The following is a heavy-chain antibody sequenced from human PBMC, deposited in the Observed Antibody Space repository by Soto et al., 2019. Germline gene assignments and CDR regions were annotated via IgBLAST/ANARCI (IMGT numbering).Heavy chain of an antibody. CDR3: ARVRSSSSWPDY. D-gene: IGHD6-13*01. Sequence: SVKVSCKASGGTFSSYAISWVRQAPGQGLEWMGGIIPIFGTDNYAQKFQGRVTITADESTSTAYMELSSLRSEDTAVCYCARVRSSSSWPDYWGQGTQVTVSS. CDR2: IIPIFGTD. J-gene: IGHJ4*02. CDR1: GGTFSSYA. V-gene: IGHV1-69*13.